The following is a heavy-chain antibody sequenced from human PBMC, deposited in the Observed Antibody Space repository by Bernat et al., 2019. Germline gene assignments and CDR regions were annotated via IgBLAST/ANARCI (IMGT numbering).Heavy chain of an antibody. D-gene: IGHD1-26*01. V-gene: IGHV3-53*04. Sequence: EVQLVESGGGLVQPGGSLRLSCAASGFTVSGNYMSWVRQAPGKGLEWVSVIYSGGSTYYADSVKGRFTISRHNSKNTLFLQMNSLRAEDTAVYYCASHSGSYSPEYFQHWGQGTLVTVSS. CDR3: ASHSGSYSPEYFQH. J-gene: IGHJ1*01. CDR1: GFTVSGNY. CDR2: IYSGGST.